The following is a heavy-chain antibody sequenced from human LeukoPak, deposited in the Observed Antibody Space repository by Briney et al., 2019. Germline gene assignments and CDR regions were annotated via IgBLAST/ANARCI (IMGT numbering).Heavy chain of an antibody. CDR3: ARGPPDGFGELSDY. J-gene: IGHJ4*02. D-gene: IGHD3-10*01. V-gene: IGHV4-39*01. Sequence: SETLSLTCTVSGGSISSSSYYWGWIRQPPGKGLEWIESIYYSGSTYYNPSLKSRVTISVDTSKNQFSLKLSSVTAADTAVYYCARGPPDGFGELSDYWGQGTLVTVSS. CDR1: GGSISSSSYY. CDR2: IYYSGST.